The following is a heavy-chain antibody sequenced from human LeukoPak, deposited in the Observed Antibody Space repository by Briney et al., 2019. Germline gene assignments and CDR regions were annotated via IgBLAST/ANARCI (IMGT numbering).Heavy chain of an antibody. CDR2: ISWSGGSI. Sequence: SVRLSCAASGLTFDDHAMRWVRHPPGKGLEWVAGISWSGGSIDYPASVKGRFTISRDNDNNSLYLQMNGLRAEVRALYYCAKEMGWREGQPGDGAFDIWGQETMVTVSS. J-gene: IGHJ3*02. CDR3: AKEMGWREGQPGDGAFDI. D-gene: IGHD5-24*01. CDR1: GLTFDDHA. V-gene: IGHV3-9*01.